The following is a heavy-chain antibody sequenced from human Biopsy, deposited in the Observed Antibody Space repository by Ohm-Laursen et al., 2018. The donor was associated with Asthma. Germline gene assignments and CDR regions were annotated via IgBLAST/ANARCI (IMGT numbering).Heavy chain of an antibody. CDR3: AKRRGYSGHDNDY. CDR2: ISYDGNHK. J-gene: IGHJ4*02. CDR1: GFMFRSFG. V-gene: IGHV3-30*18. Sequence: SLRLSCAASGFMFRSFGMHWVRQAPGKGLEWVAVISYDGNHKFYEDSVKGRFTISRDNSKNTLYLQMNSLRTEDTAVYYCAKRRGYSGHDNDYWGQGTLVGVPS. D-gene: IGHD5-12*01.